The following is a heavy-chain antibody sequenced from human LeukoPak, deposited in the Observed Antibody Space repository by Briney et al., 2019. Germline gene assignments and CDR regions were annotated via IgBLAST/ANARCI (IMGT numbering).Heavy chain of an antibody. V-gene: IGHV3-30*03. CDR3: ARVLCSGGTCLDAFDI. Sequence: PGRSLRLSCAASGFTFSSYGMHWVRQAPGKGLEWVAVISYDGSNKYYADSVKGRFTVSRDNSKNTLYLQMNSLRAEDTAVYYCARVLCSGGTCLDAFDIWGQGTMVTVSS. D-gene: IGHD2-15*01. J-gene: IGHJ3*02. CDR2: ISYDGSNK. CDR1: GFTFSSYG.